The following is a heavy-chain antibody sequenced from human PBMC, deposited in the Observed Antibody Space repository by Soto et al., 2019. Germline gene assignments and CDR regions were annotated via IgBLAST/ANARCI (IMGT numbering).Heavy chain of an antibody. J-gene: IGHJ4*01. CDR3: ATVGYCGGDCYSPAFDY. V-gene: IGHV4-30-2*01. CDR1: GGSISSSSYS. D-gene: IGHD2-21*02. CDR2: IYHTGST. Sequence: PSETLSLTCAVSGGSISSSSYSWSWVRQPPGKGLEWIGYIYHTGSTYYNPSLKSRVTISVDTSKNQFSLKLSSVTAADTAVYYCATVGYCGGDCYSPAFDYWGQGTLVTSPQ.